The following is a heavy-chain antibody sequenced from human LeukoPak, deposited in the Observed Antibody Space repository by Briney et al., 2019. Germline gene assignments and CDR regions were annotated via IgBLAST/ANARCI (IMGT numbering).Heavy chain of an antibody. D-gene: IGHD6-6*01. CDR1: GFTFADFA. CDR3: SRARTGTWLDP. V-gene: IGHV3-49*04. CDR2: IRSKDYGGTT. J-gene: IGHJ5*02. Sequence: GGSLRLSCTAPGFTFADFAMAWVRQAPGKGLEWVGFIRSKDYGGTTEYAASVKGRITISRDDSKNIAYLQMNSLKTEDTAVYYCSRARTGTWLDPWGQGTLVTVSS.